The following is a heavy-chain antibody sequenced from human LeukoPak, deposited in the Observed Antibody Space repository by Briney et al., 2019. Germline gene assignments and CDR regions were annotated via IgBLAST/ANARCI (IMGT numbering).Heavy chain of an antibody. CDR2: LYYSGST. CDR3: ASQYYGGNSGFDH. J-gene: IGHJ4*02. V-gene: IGHV4-61*01. Sequence: SETLSLTCTVSGGSVSSGSYYWSWIRQPPGKGLEWIGYLYYSGSTNYNPSLKSRVTISVDTSKNQFSLNLTSVTAADPAVYYCASQYYGGNSGFDHWGQGTLVTVSS. D-gene: IGHD4-23*01. CDR1: GGSVSSGSYY.